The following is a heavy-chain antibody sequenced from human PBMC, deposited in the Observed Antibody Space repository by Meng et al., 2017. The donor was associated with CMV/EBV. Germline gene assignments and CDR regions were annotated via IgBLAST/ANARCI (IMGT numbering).Heavy chain of an antibody. D-gene: IGHD2-21*01. J-gene: IGHJ6*02. Sequence: GESLKISCAASGFTFSSYAMHWVRQAPGKGPEWVAVISYDGSNKYYADSVKGRFTISRDNSKNTLYLQMNSLRAEDTAVYYCARNIERYCGGDCPPTYYYYGMDVWGQGTTVTVSS. CDR1: GFTFSSYA. CDR2: ISYDGSNK. V-gene: IGHV3-30*04. CDR3: ARNIERYCGGDCPPTYYYYGMDV.